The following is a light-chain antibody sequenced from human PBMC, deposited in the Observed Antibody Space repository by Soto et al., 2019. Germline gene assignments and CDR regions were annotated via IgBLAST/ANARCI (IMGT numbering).Light chain of an antibody. CDR1: SSDVGGYNY. V-gene: IGLV2-14*01. CDR2: DVS. J-gene: IGLJ1*01. Sequence: QSALTQPASVSGSPGQSIAISYIGSSSDVGGYNYVSWHQQHPGKAPKVVIYDVSNRPSGVSDRFSGSKSGNTASLTISGLQAEDEADYYCSSYTSSSTYVFGTGTKVTVL. CDR3: SSYTSSSTYV.